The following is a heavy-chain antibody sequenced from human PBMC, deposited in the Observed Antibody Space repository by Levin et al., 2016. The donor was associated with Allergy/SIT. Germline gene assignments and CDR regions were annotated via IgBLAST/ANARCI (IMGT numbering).Heavy chain of an antibody. V-gene: IGHV4-59*01. CDR2: IYYSGTA. CDR1: GGSISSYY. J-gene: IGHJ6*02. CDR3: ARGGTTETTSYGVDV. Sequence: SETLSLTCTVSGGSISSYYWNWIRQPPGKGLEWIGYIYYSGTANYNPSLRTRVTISVDTSKNQFSLRLNSVTAADTAVYYCARGGTTETTSYGVDVWGLGTTVTVSS. D-gene: IGHD1-1*01.